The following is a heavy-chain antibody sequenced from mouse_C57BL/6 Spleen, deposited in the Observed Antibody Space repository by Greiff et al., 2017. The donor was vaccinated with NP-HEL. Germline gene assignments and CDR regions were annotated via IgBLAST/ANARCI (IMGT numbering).Heavy chain of an antibody. CDR3: ARRGNYGYFDY. D-gene: IGHD2-1*01. CDR1: GYTFTSYW. V-gene: IGHV1-61*01. Sequence: VQLQQPGAELVRPGSSVKLSCKASGYTFTSYWMDWVKQRPGQGLEWIGNIYPSDSETHYNQKFKDKATLTVDKSSSTAYMQLSSLTSEDSAVYYCARRGNYGYFDYWGQGTTLTVSS. CDR2: IYPSDSET. J-gene: IGHJ2*01.